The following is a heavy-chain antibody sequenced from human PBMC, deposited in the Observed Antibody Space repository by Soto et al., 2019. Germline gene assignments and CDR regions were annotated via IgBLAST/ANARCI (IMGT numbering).Heavy chain of an antibody. Sequence: ASVKVSCKASGYTFTSYAMHWVRQAPGQRLEWMGWINAGNGNTKYSQKFQGRVTITRDTSASTAYMELSSLRSEDTAVYYCARDRGIAARFDYWGQGTLVTVPS. CDR1: GYTFTSYA. CDR2: INAGNGNT. V-gene: IGHV1-3*01. J-gene: IGHJ4*02. D-gene: IGHD6-6*01. CDR3: ARDRGIAARFDY.